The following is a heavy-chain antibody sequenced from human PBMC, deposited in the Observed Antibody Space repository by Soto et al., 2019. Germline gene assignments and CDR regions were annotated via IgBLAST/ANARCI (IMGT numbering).Heavy chain of an antibody. Sequence: QVQLVGSGGGVVQPGRSLRLSCAASGFTFSNYGMHWVRQAPGKGLEWVAVISYDGSNKYYADSVKGRFTISRDNSKNTVYLQMDSLTPEDTAVYYCAKDHLPTTVTTPWFDPWGQGTLVTVSS. CDR1: GFTFSNYG. CDR2: ISYDGSNK. J-gene: IGHJ5*02. CDR3: AKDHLPTTVTTPWFDP. D-gene: IGHD4-17*01. V-gene: IGHV3-30*18.